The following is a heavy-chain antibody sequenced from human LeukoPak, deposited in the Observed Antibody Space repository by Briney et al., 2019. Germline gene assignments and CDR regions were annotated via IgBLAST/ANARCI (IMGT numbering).Heavy chain of an antibody. D-gene: IGHD2-15*01. CDR3: ARGSCSGGTCYPYFDS. CDR2: ITHSGST. V-gene: IGHV4-34*01. CDR1: GGSFSGYY. Sequence: PSETLSLTCAVYGGSFSGYYWTWIRQPPGKGLEWIGEITHSGSTNYNPSLESRVTISVDTSKNQSSLKLSSVTAADTAVYYCARGSCSGGTCYPYFDSWGQGTLVTLSS. J-gene: IGHJ4*02.